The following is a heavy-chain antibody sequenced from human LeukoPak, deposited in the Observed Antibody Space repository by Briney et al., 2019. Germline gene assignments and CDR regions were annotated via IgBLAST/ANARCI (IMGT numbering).Heavy chain of an antibody. J-gene: IGHJ4*02. Sequence: SETLSLTCAVHGGSFSGYYWSWIRQPPGKGLEWIGEINHSGSTNYNPSLKSRVTISVDTSKNQFSLKLSSVTAADTAVYYCARTKSSGYSFDYWGQGTLVTVSS. V-gene: IGHV4-34*01. CDR1: GGSFSGYY. D-gene: IGHD3-22*01. CDR2: INHSGST. CDR3: ARTKSSGYSFDY.